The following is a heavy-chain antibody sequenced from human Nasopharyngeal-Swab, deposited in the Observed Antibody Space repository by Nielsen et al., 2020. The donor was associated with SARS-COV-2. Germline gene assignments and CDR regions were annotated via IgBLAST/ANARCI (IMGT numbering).Heavy chain of an antibody. CDR3: ARRAGHEAFDI. D-gene: IGHD6-13*01. CDR2: ISSSSSTI. J-gene: IGHJ3*02. Sequence: VRQAPGKGLEWVSYISSSSSTIYYADSVKGRFTISRDNAKNSLYLQMNSLRAEDTAVYYCARRAGHEAFDIWGQGTMVTVSS. V-gene: IGHV3-48*03.